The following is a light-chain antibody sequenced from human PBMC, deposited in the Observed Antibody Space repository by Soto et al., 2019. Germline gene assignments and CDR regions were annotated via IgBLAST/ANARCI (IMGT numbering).Light chain of an antibody. J-gene: IGLJ1*01. Sequence: QSALTQPRSVSGSPGQSVTISCTGTSSDVGGYNYVSWYQEQPGKAPKLMIYDVSKRPSGVPDRFSGSKSGNTASLTISGLQTEDEADYYCSSYAGTAYVFGTGTKV. CDR2: DVS. V-gene: IGLV2-11*01. CDR3: SSYAGTAYV. CDR1: SSDVGGYNY.